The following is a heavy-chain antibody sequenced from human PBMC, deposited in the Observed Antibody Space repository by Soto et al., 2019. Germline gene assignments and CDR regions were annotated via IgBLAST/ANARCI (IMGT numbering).Heavy chain of an antibody. Sequence: SETLSLTCTVSGGSISSSSYYWGWIRQPPGKGLEWIGSIYYSGSTYYNPSLKSRVTISVDTSKNQFSLKLSSVTAADTAVYYCARRSGPNRRIDYWGQGTLVTVSS. V-gene: IGHV4-39*01. CDR2: IYYSGST. J-gene: IGHJ4*02. CDR3: ARRSGPNRRIDY. CDR1: GGSISSSSYY.